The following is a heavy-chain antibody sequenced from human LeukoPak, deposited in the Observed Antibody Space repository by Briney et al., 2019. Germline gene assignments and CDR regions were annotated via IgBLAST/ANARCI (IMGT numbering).Heavy chain of an antibody. Sequence: GSLRLSCAASGFTFSSHWMSWVRQAPGKGLEWVANIKQDGSEKYYVDSVKGRFTISRDNAKNSLYLQVNSLRAEDTAVYYCAIDPPDYWGQGTLVTVSS. CDR2: IKQDGSEK. CDR1: GFTFSSHW. J-gene: IGHJ4*02. CDR3: AIDPPDY. V-gene: IGHV3-7*01.